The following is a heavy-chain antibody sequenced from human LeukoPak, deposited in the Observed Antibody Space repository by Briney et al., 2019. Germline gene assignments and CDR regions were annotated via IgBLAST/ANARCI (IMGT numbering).Heavy chain of an antibody. Sequence: GTSLRLSCAASGFTVSRNYMSWVRQAPGKGLEWVSVIYSAGDTYYADSVKGRFTISRDISTNTLYLQMNSLRAEDTAFYYCARSPPASPFDYWGQGTLVTVSS. J-gene: IGHJ4*02. CDR1: GFTVSRNY. CDR3: ARSPPASPFDY. D-gene: IGHD2-2*01. CDR2: IYSAGDT. V-gene: IGHV3-53*01.